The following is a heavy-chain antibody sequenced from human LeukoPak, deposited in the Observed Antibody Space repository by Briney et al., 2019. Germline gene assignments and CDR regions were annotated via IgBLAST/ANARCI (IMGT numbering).Heavy chain of an antibody. CDR1: GFTFSDYY. CDR3: ARDRYVGATTAGDSDS. D-gene: IGHD1-26*01. Sequence: PGGSLRLSCAASGFTFSDYYMSWIRQAPGKGLEWVSYIGSSGSTIYHADSVKGRFTISRDNAKNSLYLQMNSLRAEDTAVYYCARDRYVGATTAGDSDSWGQGTLVTVSS. CDR2: IGSSGSTI. V-gene: IGHV3-11*01. J-gene: IGHJ4*02.